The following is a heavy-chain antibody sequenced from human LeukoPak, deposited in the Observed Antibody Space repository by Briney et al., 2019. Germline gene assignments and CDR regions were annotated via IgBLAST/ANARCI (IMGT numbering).Heavy chain of an antibody. CDR1: GFTVSSNY. V-gene: IGHV3-53*05. Sequence: GGSLRLSCAASGFTVSSNYMSWVRQAPGKRLEWVSVIYSGGSTYYADSVKGRFTISRDNSKNTLYLQMNSLRAEDTAVYYCGGCSSTSCYFLDYWGQGTLVTVSS. D-gene: IGHD2-2*01. J-gene: IGHJ4*02. CDR2: IYSGGST. CDR3: GGCSSTSCYFLDY.